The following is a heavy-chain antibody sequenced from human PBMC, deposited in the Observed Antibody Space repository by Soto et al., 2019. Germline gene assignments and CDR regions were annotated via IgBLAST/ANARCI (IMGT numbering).Heavy chain of an antibody. V-gene: IGHV4-30-4*01. Sequence: PSETLSLTCTVSGGSISSGDYYWGWIRQPPGKGLEWIGYIYYSGSTYYNPSLKSRVTISVDTSKNQFSLKLSSVTAADTAVYYCASGGIAAAGTGWYFDYWGQGTLVTVSS. D-gene: IGHD6-13*01. J-gene: IGHJ4*02. CDR1: GGSISSGDYY. CDR2: IYYSGST. CDR3: ASGGIAAAGTGWYFDY.